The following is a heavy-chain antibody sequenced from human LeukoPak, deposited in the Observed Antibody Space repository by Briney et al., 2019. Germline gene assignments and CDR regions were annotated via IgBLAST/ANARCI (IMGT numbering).Heavy chain of an antibody. J-gene: IGHJ4*02. V-gene: IGHV3-23*01. CDR1: GFSFSSYY. D-gene: IGHD1-26*01. CDR2: ISGSGGTT. Sequence: PGLSLTLSCVASGFSFSSYYLIWVRQAPAKGLEGVSAISGSGGTTYYADSVKGRFTISRDNSKDTLYLQMNSLRAEDTAVYYCAKDLVGATVGYYFDYWGQGTLVTVSS. CDR3: AKDLVGATVGYYFDY.